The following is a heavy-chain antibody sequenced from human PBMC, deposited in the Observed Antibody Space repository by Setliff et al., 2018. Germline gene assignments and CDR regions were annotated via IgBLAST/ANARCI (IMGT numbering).Heavy chain of an antibody. D-gene: IGHD1-26*01. CDR3: ARGGLHHSLFISGFDY. V-gene: IGHV4-59*01. CDR2: IYYSGST. J-gene: IGHJ4*02. CDR1: GDSISRDY. Sequence: SETLSLTCTVSGDSISRDYWNWIRQPPGKGLEWIGYIYYSGSTYYNPSLKSRVTIAVDTSKNQFSLKLSSVTAADTAVYFCARGGLHHSLFISGFDYWGQGALVTVSS.